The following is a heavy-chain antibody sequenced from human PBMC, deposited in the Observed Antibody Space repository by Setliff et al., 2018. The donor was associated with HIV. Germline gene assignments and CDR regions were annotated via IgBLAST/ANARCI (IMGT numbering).Heavy chain of an antibody. J-gene: IGHJ6*02. CDR3: ARARYIVIRGDAGMDV. D-gene: IGHD3-10*01. V-gene: IGHV4-34*01. Sequence: PSETLSLTCAVYGGSFSDNYWGWSRQSPGKGLEWIGEINHSGRTKYRPSLRSRVSISVDTSKSQGSLKLSSVTAADTAVYYCARARYIVIRGDAGMDVWGPGTTVTVSS. CDR2: INHSGRT. CDR1: GGSFSDNY.